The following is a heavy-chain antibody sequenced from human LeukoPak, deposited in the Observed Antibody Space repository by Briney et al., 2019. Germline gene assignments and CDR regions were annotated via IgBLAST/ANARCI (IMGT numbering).Heavy chain of an antibody. Sequence: KPGGSLRLSCAASGFTFSSYSMNWVRQAPGKGLVWVSSISSGSSYISYADSVRGRFTIPRDNAKNSLYLQMNSLRAEDTAVYYCARETVAVAGNWFDPWGQGTLVTVSS. CDR3: ARETVAVAGNWFDP. J-gene: IGHJ5*02. V-gene: IGHV3-21*01. CDR2: ISSGSSYI. D-gene: IGHD6-19*01. CDR1: GFTFSSYS.